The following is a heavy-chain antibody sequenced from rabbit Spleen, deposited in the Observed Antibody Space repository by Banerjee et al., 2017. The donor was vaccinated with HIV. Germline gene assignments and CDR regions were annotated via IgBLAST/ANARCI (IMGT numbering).Heavy chain of an antibody. D-gene: IGHD5-1*01. Sequence: QEQLVESGGGLVQPGASLRLTCTASGFSFSSSYYMCWVRQAPGKGLEWIACIYTGSSGSTYYASWAKGRFTISKTSSTTVTLQMTSLTAADTATYFCARNHVNAFDPWGPGTLVTVS. J-gene: IGHJ2*01. V-gene: IGHV1S45*01. CDR3: ARNHVNAFDP. CDR1: GFSFSSSYY. CDR2: IYTGSSGST.